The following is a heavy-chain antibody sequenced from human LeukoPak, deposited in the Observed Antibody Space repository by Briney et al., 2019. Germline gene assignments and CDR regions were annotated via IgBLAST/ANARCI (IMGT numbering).Heavy chain of an antibody. CDR1: GFTFSSYS. CDR3: AKDSGYSGYDSDY. V-gene: IGHV3-23*01. Sequence: GGSLRLSCAASGFTFSSYSMNWVRQAPGKGLEWVSAISGNNGDSTYYANSVKGRFTISRDNSKNTLYLQMNSLRAEDTAVYYCAKDSGYSGYDSDYWGQGTLVTVSS. CDR2: ISGNNGDST. J-gene: IGHJ4*02. D-gene: IGHD5-12*01.